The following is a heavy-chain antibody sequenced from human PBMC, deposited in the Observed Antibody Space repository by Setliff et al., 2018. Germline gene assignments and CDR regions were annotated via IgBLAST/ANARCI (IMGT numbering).Heavy chain of an antibody. CDR3: ASHSSGWYRGGYGMDV. Sequence: SETLSLTCAVYGGSFSTYYWIWIRQSPGKGLEWIGTIYHSGSTNYNPSLKSRVTISVDKSKNQFSLKLSSVTAADTAVYYCASHSSGWYRGGYGMDVWGQGTTVTVSS. D-gene: IGHD6-19*01. J-gene: IGHJ6*02. CDR2: IYHSGST. V-gene: IGHV4-34*01. CDR1: GGSFSTYY.